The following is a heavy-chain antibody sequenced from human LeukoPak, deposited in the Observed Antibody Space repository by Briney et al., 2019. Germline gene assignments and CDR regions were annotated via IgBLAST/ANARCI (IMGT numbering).Heavy chain of an antibody. J-gene: IGHJ5*02. CDR3: ARDPGDIVVVPAALNWFDP. Sequence: GGSLRLSCAASGFTFSSYSMNWVRQAPGKGLEWVSSISSSSSYIYYADSVKGRFTISRDNAKNSLYLQMNSLRAEDTAVYYCARDPGDIVVVPAALNWFDPLGQGTLVTVSS. D-gene: IGHD2-2*01. V-gene: IGHV3-21*01. CDR1: GFTFSSYS. CDR2: ISSSSSYI.